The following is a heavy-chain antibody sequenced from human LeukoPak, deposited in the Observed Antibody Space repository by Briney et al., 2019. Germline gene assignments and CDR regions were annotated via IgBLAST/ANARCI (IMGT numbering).Heavy chain of an antibody. CDR2: ISSSGRTI. V-gene: IGHV3-48*03. Sequence: QPGGSLRLSCAASGFTFSSYEMNWVRQAPGKGLEWVSYISSSGRTIYYADSVKGRFTISRDNAKKSLYLQMNSLRAEDTAVYYCARRDDVFEIWGQGTRVTVSS. CDR3: ARRDDVFEI. J-gene: IGHJ3*02. CDR1: GFTFSSYE.